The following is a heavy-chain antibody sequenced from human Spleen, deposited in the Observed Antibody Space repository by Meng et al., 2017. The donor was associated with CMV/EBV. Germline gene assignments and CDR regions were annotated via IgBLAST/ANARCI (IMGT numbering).Heavy chain of an antibody. D-gene: IGHD4-11*01. CDR2: IFSNDEK. V-gene: IGHV2-26*01. J-gene: IGHJ6*02. Sequence: SGPTLVKPTQTLTLTCTFSGFSLSTSGVGVGWIRQPPGKALEWLAHIFSNDEKSYSTSLKSRLTISKDTSKSQVVLTMTNMDPVDTATYYCARIFAVTNPHYYYYYGMDVWGQGTTVTVSS. CDR1: GFSLSTSGVG. CDR3: ARIFAVTNPHYYYYYGMDV.